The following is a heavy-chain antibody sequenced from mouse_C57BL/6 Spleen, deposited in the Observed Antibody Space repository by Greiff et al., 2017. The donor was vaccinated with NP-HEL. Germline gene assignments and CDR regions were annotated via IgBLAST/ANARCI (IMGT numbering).Heavy chain of an antibody. CDR3: ATNWDFGY. CDR2: ISSGSSTI. J-gene: IGHJ2*01. V-gene: IGHV5-17*01. Sequence: EVKLVESGGGLVKPGGSLKLSCAASGFSFTDYGMHWVRQAPEKGLEWVAYISSGSSTIYYADTVKGRFTISRDNAKNTLFLQMTSLRSEDTAMYYCATNWDFGYWGQGTTLTVSS. D-gene: IGHD4-1*01. CDR1: GFSFTDYG.